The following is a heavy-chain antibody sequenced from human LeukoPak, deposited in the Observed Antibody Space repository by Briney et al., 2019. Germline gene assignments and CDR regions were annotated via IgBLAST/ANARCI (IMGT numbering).Heavy chain of an antibody. Sequence: QTGGSLRLSCAASGFTFDGYAMHWVRQAPGKGLEWVSLISGGGGSTYYADSVKGRFTISRDNSKNSLYLQMNSLRTEDTALYYCAKDISQSESYYDILTGYTIYYYYYGMDVWGQGTTVTVSS. D-gene: IGHD3-9*01. CDR1: GFTFDGYA. CDR3: AKDISQSESYYDILTGYTIYYYYYGMDV. CDR2: ISGGGGST. V-gene: IGHV3-43*02. J-gene: IGHJ6*02.